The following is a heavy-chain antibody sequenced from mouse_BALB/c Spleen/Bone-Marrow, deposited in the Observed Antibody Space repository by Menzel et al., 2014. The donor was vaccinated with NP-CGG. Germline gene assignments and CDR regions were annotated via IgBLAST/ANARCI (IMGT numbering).Heavy chain of an antibody. CDR3: ARRRDYDYFDY. D-gene: IGHD2-4*01. J-gene: IGHJ2*01. V-gene: IGHV5-6*02. Sequence: DVMLVESGGDLEKPGGSLKLSCAASGFTFSNYGMSWVRQIPDKRLEWVATISSGGTYTFYPDSVKGRFTISRDNTKNTLTLQMTSLKSEDTAMYYCARRRDYDYFDYWGQGTTLTVSS. CDR2: ISSGGTYT. CDR1: GFTFSNYG.